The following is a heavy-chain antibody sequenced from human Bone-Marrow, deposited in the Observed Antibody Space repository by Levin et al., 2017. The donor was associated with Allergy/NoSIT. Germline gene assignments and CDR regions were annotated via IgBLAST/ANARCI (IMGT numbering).Heavy chain of an antibody. CDR1: GDTFITYG. Sequence: SVKVSCKASGDTFITYGFSWVRQAPGHGLEWLGRIIPILGIPNYAQKFQDRLTITADRSTSTAYMELNRLRSEDTAVYYCARDPVRPEIASYGMDVWGQGTTVIVSS. CDR3: ARDPVRPEIASYGMDV. J-gene: IGHJ6*02. CDR2: IIPILGIP. V-gene: IGHV1-69*04.